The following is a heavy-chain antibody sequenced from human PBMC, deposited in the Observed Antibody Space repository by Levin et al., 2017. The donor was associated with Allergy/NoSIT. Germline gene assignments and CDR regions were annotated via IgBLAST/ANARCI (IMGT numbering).Heavy chain of an antibody. V-gene: IGHV3-33*01. J-gene: IGHJ6*02. CDR2: IWYDGSNK. CDR3: ARDSGYGASSLDV. Sequence: GESLKISCAASGFTFSSYGMHWVRQAPGKGLEWVAVIWYDGSNKYYADSVKGRFTISRDNSKNTLYLQMNSLRAEDTAVYYCARDSGYGASSLDVWGQGTTVTVSS. CDR1: GFTFSSYG. D-gene: IGHD5-12*01.